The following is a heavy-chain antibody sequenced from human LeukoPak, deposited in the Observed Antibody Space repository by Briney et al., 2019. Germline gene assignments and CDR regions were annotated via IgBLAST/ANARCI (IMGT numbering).Heavy chain of an antibody. CDR1: GFTFSSYA. CDR3: ARGWITIYAFDI. Sequence: GGSLRLSCAASGFTFSSYAMHWVRQAPGKGLEWVAVISYDGSNKYYADSVKGRFTISRDNSKSTLYLQMNSLRAEDTAVYYCARGWITIYAFDIWGQGTMVTVSS. D-gene: IGHD3-10*01. V-gene: IGHV3-30*04. J-gene: IGHJ3*02. CDR2: ISYDGSNK.